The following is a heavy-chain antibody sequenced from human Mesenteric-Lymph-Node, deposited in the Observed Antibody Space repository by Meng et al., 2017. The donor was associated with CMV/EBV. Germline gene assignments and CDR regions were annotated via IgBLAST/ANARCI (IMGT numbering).Heavy chain of an antibody. CDR2: IYYSGAS. J-gene: IGHJ4*02. CDR1: YY. CDR3: VRQWGFYYGSGSYYNPFQF. Sequence: YYWGWVRQPPGKALEWSESIYYSGASHSNPSLKGQVAMSLDTSKNQFSLTLTSVTAADTATYYCVRQWGFYYGSGSYYNPFQFWGRGTLVTVSS. D-gene: IGHD3-10*01. V-gene: IGHV4-39*01.